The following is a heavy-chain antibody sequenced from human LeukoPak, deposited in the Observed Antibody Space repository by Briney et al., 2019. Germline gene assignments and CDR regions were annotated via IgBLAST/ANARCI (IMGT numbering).Heavy chain of an antibody. J-gene: IGHJ5*02. CDR2: IWRDGGEK. CDR1: GFSFSSYW. V-gene: IGHV3-33*08. CDR3: ARGWAVTGNPNWFNP. D-gene: IGHD6-19*01. Sequence: PGGSLRLSCAASGFSFSSYWMTWVRQAPGKGLEWVAVIWRDGGEKHYEDSVKGRFTISRDNSKNTLYLQMNSLRVEDTAVYNCARGWAVTGNPNWFNPWGQGTLVTVSS.